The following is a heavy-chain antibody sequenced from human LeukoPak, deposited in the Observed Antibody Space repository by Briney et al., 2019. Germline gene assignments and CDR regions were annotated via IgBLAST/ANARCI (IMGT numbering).Heavy chain of an antibody. V-gene: IGHV4-30-4*01. CDR1: GGSISSGDRY. CDR2: IYSTGNT. J-gene: IGHJ4*02. D-gene: IGHD5-18*01. Sequence: PSQTLSLTCTVSGGSISSGDRYWSWIRQSPGKGLEWIGYIYSTGNTYYNPSLKSRVIISVDTSKNLFSLELNSVTAADTAVYYCARDSYSYGYGGFDYWGQGILVTVSS. CDR3: ARDSYSYGYGGFDY.